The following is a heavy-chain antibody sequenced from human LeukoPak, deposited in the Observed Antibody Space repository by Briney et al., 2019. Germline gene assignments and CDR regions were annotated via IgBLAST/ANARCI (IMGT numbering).Heavy chain of an antibody. CDR1: GFTFNTNA. Sequence: PGGSLRLSCAASGFTFNTNAMNWVRQAPGKGLEWVSAVTGDGGSTYYADSVKGRFTISRDNSKNTLYLQMNSLRAEDTAVYYCAKALDSSCLGPQYFQHWGQGTLVTVSS. CDR3: AKALDSSCLGPQYFQH. CDR2: VTGDGGST. V-gene: IGHV3-23*01. J-gene: IGHJ1*01. D-gene: IGHD6-19*01.